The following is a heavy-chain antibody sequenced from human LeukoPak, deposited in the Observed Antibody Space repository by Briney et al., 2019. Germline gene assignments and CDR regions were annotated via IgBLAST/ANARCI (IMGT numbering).Heavy chain of an antibody. CDR1: GFSFSNYW. V-gene: IGHV3-21*01. CDR3: AREIAGYSYGAFDY. CDR2: INSRSSYI. D-gene: IGHD5-18*01. Sequence: GGSLRLSCSVSGFSFSNYWMSWVRQAPGKGLEWVSSINSRSSYIYYADSVKGRFTVSRGNAQNSLYLQMNSLRAEDTAVYYCAREIAGYSYGAFDYWGQGTLVTVSS. J-gene: IGHJ4*02.